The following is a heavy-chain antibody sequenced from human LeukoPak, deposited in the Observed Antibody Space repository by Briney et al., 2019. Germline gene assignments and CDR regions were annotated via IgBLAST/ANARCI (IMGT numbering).Heavy chain of an antibody. CDR2: IKQDESEK. Sequence: GGSLRLSCEASGFSFSSYWMSWVRQAPGKGLEWVANIKQDESEKYYVGSVRGRFTISRDNAKNSLYLQMDSPRADDTAVYYCARLSDSISCFGFDVWGHGTTVTVSS. CDR1: GFSFSSYW. D-gene: IGHD2-2*01. V-gene: IGHV3-7*01. CDR3: ARLSDSISCFGFDV. J-gene: IGHJ3*01.